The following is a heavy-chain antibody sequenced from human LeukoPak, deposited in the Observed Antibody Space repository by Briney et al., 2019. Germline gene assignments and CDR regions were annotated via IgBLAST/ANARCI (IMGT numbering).Heavy chain of an antibody. CDR2: INHSGST. CDR3: ARGYYDSSGYYPFDY. D-gene: IGHD3-22*01. Sequence: SETLSLTCAVYGGSFSGYYRSWIRQPPGKGLEWIGEINHSGSTNYNPSLKSRVTISVDTSKNRFSLKLSSVTAADTAVYYCARGYYDSSGYYPFDYWGQGTLVTVSS. CDR1: GGSFSGYY. V-gene: IGHV4-34*01. J-gene: IGHJ4*02.